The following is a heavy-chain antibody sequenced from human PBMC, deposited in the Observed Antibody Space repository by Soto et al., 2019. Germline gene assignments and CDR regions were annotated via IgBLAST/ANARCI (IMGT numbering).Heavy chain of an antibody. J-gene: IGHJ6*03. D-gene: IGHD6-6*01. Sequence: PSETLSLTCTVSGGSISSGYYYWSWIRQPPGKGLEWIGYIYYSGSTNYNPSLKSRVTISVDTSKNQFSLKLSSVTAADTAVYYCARLGPSYSSSILGTYYYYYMDVWGKGTTVTVSS. CDR2: IYYSGST. CDR3: ARLGPSYSSSILGTYYYYYMDV. CDR1: GGSISSGYYY. V-gene: IGHV4-61*01.